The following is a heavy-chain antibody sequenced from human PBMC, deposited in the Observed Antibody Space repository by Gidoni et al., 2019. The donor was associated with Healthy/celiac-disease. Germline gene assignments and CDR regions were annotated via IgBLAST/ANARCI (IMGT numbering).Heavy chain of an antibody. Sequence: VQLVEAGGGVVQPGRSLRLSCAASGFTFSSHGMHWVRPAPGTGLEWVAVIWYDESSKYYADSVKGRFTISRDNSKNTLYLQMNSLRAEDTAVYYCARAIDSSGFLTKIDAFDIWGQGTMVTVSS. CDR1: GFTFSSHG. V-gene: IGHV3-33*01. D-gene: IGHD3-22*01. J-gene: IGHJ3*02. CDR2: IWYDESSK. CDR3: ARAIDSSGFLTKIDAFDI.